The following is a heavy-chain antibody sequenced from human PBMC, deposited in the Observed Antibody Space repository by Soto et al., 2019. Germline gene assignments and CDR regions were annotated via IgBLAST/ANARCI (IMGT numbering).Heavy chain of an antibody. V-gene: IGHV3-13*01. CDR3: ARGTAFHSSSWPSKIDP. D-gene: IGHD6-13*01. J-gene: IGHJ5*02. CDR2: IGTAGDT. CDR1: GFTFSSYD. Sequence: GGSLRLSCAASGFTFSSYDMHWVRQATGKGLEWVSAIGTAGDTYYPGSVKGRFTISRENAKNSLYLQMNSLRAGDTAVYYCARGTAFHSSSWPSKIDPWGQGTLVTVSS.